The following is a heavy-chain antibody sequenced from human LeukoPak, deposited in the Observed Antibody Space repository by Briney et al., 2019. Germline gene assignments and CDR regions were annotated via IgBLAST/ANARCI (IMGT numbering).Heavy chain of an antibody. J-gene: IGHJ4*02. D-gene: IGHD1/OR15-1a*01. Sequence: SGGSLRLSCAASGFIFSTHSMYWVRQAPGKGLEWVSSISASSNFIHYAESVRGRFTISRDNAKNSLYLQMNSLGAQDTAVYYCARRKRGTYFVLDYWGQGTLVTVSS. V-gene: IGHV3-21*01. CDR3: ARRKRGTYFVLDY. CDR1: GFIFSTHS. CDR2: ISASSNFI.